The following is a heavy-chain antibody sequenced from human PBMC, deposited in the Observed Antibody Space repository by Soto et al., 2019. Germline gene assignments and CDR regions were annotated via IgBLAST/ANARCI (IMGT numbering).Heavy chain of an antibody. CDR3: ARSSGGNFGIIIEGNNWFPP. CDR1: RYTFTSYY. CDR2: INPHGGST. V-gene: IGHV1-46*01. Sequence: ASVKVSCKAPRYTFTSYYINWVRQAPGQGLEWMGVINPHGGSTAYAQKFKGRVNLTRDTSASTVYMEVSSLTSEDTAMYYCARSSGGNFGIIIEGNNWFPPWGQGTLVNLS. D-gene: IGHD1-26*01. J-gene: IGHJ5*02.